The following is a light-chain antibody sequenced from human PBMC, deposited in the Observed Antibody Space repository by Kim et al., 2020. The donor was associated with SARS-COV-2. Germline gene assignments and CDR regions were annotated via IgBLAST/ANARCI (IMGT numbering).Light chain of an antibody. CDR1: QSVSNN. V-gene: IGKV3-15*01. Sequence: SPGESAPLSCRASQSVSNNLAWYQQKPGQAPRLLIYGASTRATGIPARFSGSGSGTEFTLTISSLQSEDFAVYYCQEYNNWPPWTFGQGTKVDIK. J-gene: IGKJ1*01. CDR2: GAS. CDR3: QEYNNWPPWT.